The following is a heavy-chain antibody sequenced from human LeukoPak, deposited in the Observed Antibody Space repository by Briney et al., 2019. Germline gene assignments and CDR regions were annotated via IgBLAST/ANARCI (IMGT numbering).Heavy chain of an antibody. CDR2: ISAYNGNT. D-gene: IGHD3-22*01. J-gene: IGHJ4*02. Sequence: GASVKVSCKASGYTFTSYGISWVRQAPGQGLEWMGWISAYNGNTNYAQKLQGRVTMTTDTSTSTAYMELRSLRSDDTAVYYCARVVLYLYYDSSGYLGTRDYWGQGTLVTVSS. V-gene: IGHV1-18*01. CDR3: ARVVLYLYYDSSGYLGTRDY. CDR1: GYTFTSYG.